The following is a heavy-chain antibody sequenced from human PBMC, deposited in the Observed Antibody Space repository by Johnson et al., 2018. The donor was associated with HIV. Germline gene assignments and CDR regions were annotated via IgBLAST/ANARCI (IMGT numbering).Heavy chain of an antibody. Sequence: VQLVESGGGLVQPGRSLRLSCAASGFTFDDYAMHWVRQAPGKGLEWVSGISWNSGSIGYADSVKGRFTISRDNAKNSLYLQMNSLRAEDTAVYYCARETMVQGGPHDAFDIWGQGTMVTVSS. CDR3: ARETMVQGGPHDAFDI. D-gene: IGHD3-10*01. J-gene: IGHJ3*02. CDR1: GFTFDDYA. V-gene: IGHV3-9*01. CDR2: ISWNSGSI.